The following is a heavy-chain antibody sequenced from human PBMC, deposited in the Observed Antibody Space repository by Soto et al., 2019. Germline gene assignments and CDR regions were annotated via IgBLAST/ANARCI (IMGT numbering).Heavy chain of an antibody. Sequence: QVQLQESGPGLVKPSGTLSLTCAVSGGSISSSNWWSWVRQPPGKGLEWIGEIYHSGSTNYNPSLKSRVTISVDKSKNQFSMKLSSVTAADTAVYYCAREKYCSSTSCYYGMDVWGQGTTVTVSS. CDR3: AREKYCSSTSCYYGMDV. CDR2: IYHSGST. D-gene: IGHD2-2*01. CDR1: GGSISSSNW. J-gene: IGHJ6*02. V-gene: IGHV4-4*02.